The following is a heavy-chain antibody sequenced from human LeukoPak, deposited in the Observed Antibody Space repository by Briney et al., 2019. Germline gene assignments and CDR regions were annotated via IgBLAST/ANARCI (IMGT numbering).Heavy chain of an antibody. CDR1: GGSFSGYY. Sequence: SETLSLTCADYGGSFSGYYWSWIRQPPGKGLEWIGYIYYSGSTNYNPSLKSRVTISVDTSKNQFSLKLSSVTAADTAVYYCARDRGPFSYWGQGTLVTVSS. CDR2: IYYSGST. J-gene: IGHJ4*02. V-gene: IGHV4-59*01. CDR3: ARDRGPFSY.